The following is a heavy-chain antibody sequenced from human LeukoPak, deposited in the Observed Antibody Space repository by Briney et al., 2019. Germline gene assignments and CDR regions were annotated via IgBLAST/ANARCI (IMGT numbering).Heavy chain of an antibody. V-gene: IGHV1-2*02. J-gene: IGHJ6*02. CDR2: INPSSGGT. CDR3: ARDLRSIVVVITTLGRYYGMDV. Sequence: GASVKVSCKASGYTFTDYYMHWVRQAPGQGLEWMGWINPSSGGTNYAQKFQGRVTMTRDTSTSTAYMELRSLRSDDTAVYYCARDLRSIVVVITTLGRYYGMDVWGQGTTVTVSS. CDR1: GYTFTDYY. D-gene: IGHD3-22*01.